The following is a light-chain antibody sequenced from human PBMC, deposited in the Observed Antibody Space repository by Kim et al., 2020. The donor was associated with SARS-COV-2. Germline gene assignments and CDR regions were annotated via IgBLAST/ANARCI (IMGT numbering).Light chain of an antibody. Sequence: SLHPGDTATPSGRASQSISYYLGWYQQKPGQAPRLLIYDTSTRATDIPARFSGSGSRTDFTLTISSLEPEDFAIYYCHQRASGITFGQGTRLEIK. CDR1: QSISYY. CDR3: HQRASGIT. J-gene: IGKJ5*01. V-gene: IGKV3-11*01. CDR2: DTS.